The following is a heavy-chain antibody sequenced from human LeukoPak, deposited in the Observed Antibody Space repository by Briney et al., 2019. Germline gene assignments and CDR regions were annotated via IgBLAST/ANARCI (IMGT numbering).Heavy chain of an antibody. J-gene: IGHJ6*03. CDR2: IIPIFGTA. CDR1: GGTFSSYA. Sequence: SVKVSCKASGGTFSSYAISWVRQAPGQGLEWMGGIIPIFGTANYAQKFQGRVTITTDESTSTAYMELSSLRSEDTAVYYCARALPYSNYDHYYYMDVWGKGTAVTVSS. CDR3: ARALPYSNYDHYYYMDV. D-gene: IGHD4-11*01. V-gene: IGHV1-69*05.